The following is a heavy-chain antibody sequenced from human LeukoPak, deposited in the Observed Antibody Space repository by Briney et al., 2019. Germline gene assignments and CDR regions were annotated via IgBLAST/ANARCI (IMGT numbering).Heavy chain of an antibody. V-gene: IGHV1-24*01. CDR2: FDPEDGET. J-gene: IGHJ4*02. Sequence: ASVTVSCTGSGYTLTELSMHWVRQAPGTGLEWMGGFDPEDGETIYAQKFQGRVTMTEDTSTDTAYMELISLRSEDTAVYYCATTARTNYDYVWGSYLGYWGQGTLVTVSS. D-gene: IGHD3-16*02. CDR1: GYTLTELS. CDR3: ATTARTNYDYVWGSYLGY.